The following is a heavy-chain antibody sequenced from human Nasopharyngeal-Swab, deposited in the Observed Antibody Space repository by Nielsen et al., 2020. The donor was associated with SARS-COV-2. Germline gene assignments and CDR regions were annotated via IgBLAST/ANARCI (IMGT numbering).Heavy chain of an antibody. CDR1: GGSISSYY. Sequence: ESLKISCTVSGGSISSYYWSWIRQPPGKALEWIGYIYNGGSTNYNPSLKSRVTISVDTSKNQFSLKLSSVTATDTAVYHCARGGYYWDYWGQGTLVTVSS. CDR2: IYNGGST. CDR3: ARGGYYWDY. J-gene: IGHJ4*02. V-gene: IGHV4-59*01. D-gene: IGHD2-8*01.